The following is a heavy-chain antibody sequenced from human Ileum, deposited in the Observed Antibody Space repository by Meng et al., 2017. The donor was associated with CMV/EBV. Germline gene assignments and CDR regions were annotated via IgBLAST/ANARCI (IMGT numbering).Heavy chain of an antibody. J-gene: IGHJ4*02. Sequence: EVQLVESGGGLVQPGGSLRLPCAASGFTVSSSYMSWVRQAPGKGLEWVSVIYASGKTYYADSVKGRFTISRDNSKNTLFLQMNSLRVEDTALYYCARGHYDSFWGRGTLVTVSS. D-gene: IGHD3-22*01. CDR1: GFTVSSSY. CDR3: ARGHYDSF. V-gene: IGHV3-66*01. CDR2: IYASGKT.